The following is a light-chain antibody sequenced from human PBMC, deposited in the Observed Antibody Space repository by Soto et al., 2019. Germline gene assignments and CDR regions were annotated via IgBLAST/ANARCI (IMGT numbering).Light chain of an antibody. Sequence: DIQMTQSPSTLSASVGDRVTITCRASQSIGRWLAWYQQKPGKAPKVLIYDASTLKSGVTSRFSGSGSGTDFTLTISSLQPDDFAIYYCQQYNSYWTFGQGTKVDIK. CDR3: QQYNSYWT. V-gene: IGKV1-5*01. CDR2: DAS. CDR1: QSIGRW. J-gene: IGKJ1*01.